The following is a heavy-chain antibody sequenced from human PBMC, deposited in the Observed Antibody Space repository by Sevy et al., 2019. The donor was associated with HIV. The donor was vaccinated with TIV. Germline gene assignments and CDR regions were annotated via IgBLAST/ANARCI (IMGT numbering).Heavy chain of an antibody. J-gene: IGHJ4*02. V-gene: IGHV3-23*01. Sequence: GGSLRLSCGASGFTFSNYAMSWVRQAPGKGPEWVSGINNGGSTYYADSVKGRFTISRDNSKKMEFLQMNSLRAEDTAVYYCASGDTTMITDLDYWGQGALVTVSS. CDR1: GFTFSNYA. D-gene: IGHD5-18*01. CDR2: INNGGST. CDR3: ASGDTTMITDLDY.